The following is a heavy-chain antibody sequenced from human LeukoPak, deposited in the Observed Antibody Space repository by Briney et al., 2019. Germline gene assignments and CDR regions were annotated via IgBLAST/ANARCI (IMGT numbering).Heavy chain of an antibody. V-gene: IGHV1-8*01. CDR3: ARGRPPITMVRGGNFDY. CDR1: GYTFTSYD. CDR2: MNPNSGNT. J-gene: IGHJ4*02. Sequence: ASVKLSCKSSGYTFTSYDINWVRQATGQGLEWMGWMNPNSGNTGYAQKFQGRVTMTRNTSISTAYMELSSLRSEDTAVYYCARGRPPITMVRGGNFDYWGQGTLVTVSS. D-gene: IGHD3-10*01.